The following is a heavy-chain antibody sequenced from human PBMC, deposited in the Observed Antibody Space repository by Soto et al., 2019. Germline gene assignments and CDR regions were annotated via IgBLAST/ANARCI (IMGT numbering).Heavy chain of an antibody. CDR3: VRGGVVVAATFYYYGMDV. V-gene: IGHV1-2*02. D-gene: IGHD2-15*01. J-gene: IGHJ6*02. CDR2: INPNSGGT. CDR1: GYTFTGYY. Sequence: GASVKVSCKASGYTFTGYYMHWVRQAPGQGLEWMGWINPNSGGTNYAQKFQGRVTMTRDTSISTAYMELSRLRSDDTAVYYCVRGGVVVAATFYYYGMDVWGQGTTVTVSS.